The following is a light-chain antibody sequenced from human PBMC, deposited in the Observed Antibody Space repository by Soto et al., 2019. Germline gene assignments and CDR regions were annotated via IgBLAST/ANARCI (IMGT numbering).Light chain of an antibody. J-gene: IGKJ1*01. CDR2: DAS. V-gene: IGKV1-5*01. Sequence: DIQMTQSPSTLSASVGDRVTITCRASQSISSWLAWYQQKPGKAPKLLIYDASSLESGVQSRFSGSGSGTEFTLTISSLQPDDFATYYCQQYNSYSQAFGQGTKVELK. CDR1: QSISSW. CDR3: QQYNSYSQA.